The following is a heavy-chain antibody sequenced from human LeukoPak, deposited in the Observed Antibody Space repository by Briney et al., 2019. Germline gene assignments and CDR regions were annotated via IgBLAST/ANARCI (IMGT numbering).Heavy chain of an antibody. CDR1: GYTFTGYY. CDR2: INPNSGGT. Sequence: EASVKVSCKASGYTFTGYYMHWVRQAPGQGLEWMEWINPNSGGTNYAQKFQGRATMTRDTSISTAYMELSRLRSDDTAVYYCASLITMVYDYWGQGTLVTVSS. V-gene: IGHV1-2*02. CDR3: ASLITMVYDY. D-gene: IGHD3-10*01. J-gene: IGHJ4*02.